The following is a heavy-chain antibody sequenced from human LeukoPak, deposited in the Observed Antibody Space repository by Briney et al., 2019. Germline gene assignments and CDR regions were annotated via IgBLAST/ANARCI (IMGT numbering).Heavy chain of an antibody. J-gene: IGHJ4*02. V-gene: IGHV3-23*01. CDR2: ISGSGGST. Sequence: GGSLRLSCAASGFTFNNYAMASVRQAPGKGLEWVSGISGSGGSTFYSVKGRFTISRDNSKNTLFLQMNRLRAEDTAIYYCAKAGEYCPDGSCYSENYYFDYWGQGTLVTVSS. CDR3: AKAGEYCPDGSCYSENYYFDY. CDR1: GFTFNNYA. D-gene: IGHD2-15*01.